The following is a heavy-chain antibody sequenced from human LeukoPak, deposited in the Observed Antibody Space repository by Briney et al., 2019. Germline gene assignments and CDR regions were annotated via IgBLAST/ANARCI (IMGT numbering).Heavy chain of an antibody. J-gene: IGHJ3*02. CDR1: GFTFSSYN. CDR3: ASSGYYVRGAFDI. V-gene: IGHV3-11*01. Sequence: GGSLRLSCAASGFTFSSYNMSWIRQAPGKGLEWVSYISSSGSTIYYADSVKGRFTISRDNAKNSLYLQMNSLRAEDTAVYYCASSGYYVRGAFDIWGQGTMVTVSS. CDR2: ISSSGSTI. D-gene: IGHD3-22*01.